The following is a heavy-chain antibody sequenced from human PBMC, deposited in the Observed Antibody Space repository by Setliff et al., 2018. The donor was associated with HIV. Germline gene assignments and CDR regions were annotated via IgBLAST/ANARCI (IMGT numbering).Heavy chain of an antibody. V-gene: IGHV4-59*01. Sequence: PSETLSLTCTVSGGSISSYYWTWIRQPPGKGLEWIGYLHYNGNTNSNSSLKSRLTMSVGTSRNHFSLKLNSVTTADTAMYYCAGYCGGGSCASIWGQGTMVTVS. CDR1: GGSISSYY. D-gene: IGHD2-15*01. CDR2: LHYNGNT. J-gene: IGHJ3*02. CDR3: AGYCGGGSCASI.